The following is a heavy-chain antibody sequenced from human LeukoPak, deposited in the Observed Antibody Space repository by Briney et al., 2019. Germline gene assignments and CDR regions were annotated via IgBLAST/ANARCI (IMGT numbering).Heavy chain of an antibody. CDR2: IYYSGST. J-gene: IGHJ4*02. CDR1: GGSISISSYY. D-gene: IGHD1-26*01. Sequence: SETLSLTCTVSGGSISISSYYWGWIRQPPGKGLEWIGSIYYSGSTYYNPSLKSRVTISVDTSKNQFSLKLSSVTAADTAVYYCARRELGSPFDYWGQGTLVTVSS. V-gene: IGHV4-39*01. CDR3: ARRELGSPFDY.